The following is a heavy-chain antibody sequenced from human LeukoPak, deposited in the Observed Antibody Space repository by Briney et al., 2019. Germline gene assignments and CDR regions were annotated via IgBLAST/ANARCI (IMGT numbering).Heavy chain of an antibody. CDR2: VFHSGST. J-gene: IGHJ4*02. Sequence: SETLSLTCTVSGGSVNTGGYYWTWIRQPPGKGLEWIGEVFHSGSTNYNPSLKSRVTISIDKSKNQFSLEVTSVTAADTAIYYCARDLAVAGTNYFDFWGQGVLVTVSS. D-gene: IGHD6-19*01. CDR1: GGSVNTGGYY. CDR3: ARDLAVAGTNYFDF. V-gene: IGHV4-61*08.